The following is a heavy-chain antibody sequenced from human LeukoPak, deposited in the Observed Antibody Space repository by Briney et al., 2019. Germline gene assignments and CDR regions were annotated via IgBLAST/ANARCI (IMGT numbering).Heavy chain of an antibody. Sequence: GGSLRLSCAASGFTFSDYYMSWIRQAPGKGLEWVSYISSSSSYINYADSVKGRFTISRDNAKNSLYLQMNSLRADDTAVYCCARERLGELSYHDYWGQGTLVTVSS. CDR3: ARERLGELSYHDY. D-gene: IGHD3-16*02. CDR1: GFTFSDYY. J-gene: IGHJ4*02. V-gene: IGHV3-11*05. CDR2: ISSSSSYI.